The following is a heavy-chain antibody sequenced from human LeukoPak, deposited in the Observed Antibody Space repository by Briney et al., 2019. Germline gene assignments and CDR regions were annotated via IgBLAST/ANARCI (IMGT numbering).Heavy chain of an antibody. D-gene: IGHD2-2*01. CDR3: ARETCTRTTCHIEY. Sequence: GGSLRLSCAASGFTFSDYNMNWVRQAPGKGLEWVSFITSSGSTIHYADSVKGRFTISRDNAKNSLYLQMNSLGAEDTALYYCARETCTRTTCHIEYRGQGTLVTVSS. J-gene: IGHJ4*02. V-gene: IGHV3-48*01. CDR2: ITSSGSTI. CDR1: GFTFSDYN.